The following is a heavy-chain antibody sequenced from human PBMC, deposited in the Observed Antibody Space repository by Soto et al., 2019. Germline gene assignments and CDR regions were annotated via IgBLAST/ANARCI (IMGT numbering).Heavy chain of an antibody. J-gene: IGHJ4*02. D-gene: IGHD6-19*01. CDR2: ISNDGNKK. Sequence: VGSLRLSCAASGFTFTTYAIHWVRQAPGKGLEWVAVISNDGNKKVYADSVKGRFNVSRDNSKNTVYLQMNSLRGDDTAVYYCARSIAVAGLDYWGQGTLVTVSS. V-gene: IGHV3-30-3*01. CDR1: GFTFTTYA. CDR3: ARSIAVAGLDY.